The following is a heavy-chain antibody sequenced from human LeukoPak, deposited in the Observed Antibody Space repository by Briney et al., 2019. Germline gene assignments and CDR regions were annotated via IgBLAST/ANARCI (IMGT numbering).Heavy chain of an antibody. Sequence: SVKVSCKASGGTFSSYAISWVRQAPGQGLEWMGGIIPIFGTANYAQKFQGRVTITADKSTSTAYMELSSLRSEDTAVYYCARDTIAVAGNYYYYYMDVWGKGTTVTISS. J-gene: IGHJ6*03. V-gene: IGHV1-69*06. D-gene: IGHD6-19*01. CDR3: ARDTIAVAGNYYYYYMDV. CDR2: IIPIFGTA. CDR1: GGTFSSYA.